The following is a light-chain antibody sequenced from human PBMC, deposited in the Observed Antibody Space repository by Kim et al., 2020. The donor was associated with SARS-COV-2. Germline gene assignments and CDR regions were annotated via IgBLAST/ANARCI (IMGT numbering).Light chain of an antibody. V-gene: IGKV3-15*01. J-gene: IGKJ2*01. CDR3: QQYSDWPPGDT. CDR2: AAS. Sequence: EIVLTQSPGTLSVSPGETATLSCRASQSVSDNLAWYQQKPGQAPRLLIYAASTRATGVPARFSGSGSGTEFTLTIISLQSEDFVVYFCQQYSDWPPGDTFGQGTKLEI. CDR1: QSVSDN.